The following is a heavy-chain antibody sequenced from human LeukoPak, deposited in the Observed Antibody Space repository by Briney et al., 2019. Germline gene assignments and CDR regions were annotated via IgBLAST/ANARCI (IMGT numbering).Heavy chain of an antibody. CDR1: GFTFDDYG. CDR3: ARDPAYDILTSHFDY. CDR2: INWNGGST. V-gene: IGHV3-20*04. Sequence: RTGGSLRLSCAASGFTFDDYGMSWVRQAPGKGLEWVSGINWNGGSTGYADSVKGRFTISRDNAKNSLYLQMNSLRAEDTALYYCARDPAYDILTSHFDYWGQGTLVTVSS. D-gene: IGHD3-9*01. J-gene: IGHJ4*02.